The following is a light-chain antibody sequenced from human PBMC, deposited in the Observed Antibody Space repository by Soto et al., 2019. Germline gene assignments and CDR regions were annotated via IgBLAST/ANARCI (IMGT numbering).Light chain of an antibody. CDR3: SSYTTSTTQV. Sequence: QSVLTQPASVSGSPGQSITISCTGTSSDVGSYNYVSWYQQHPGKAPKLMIYEVSNRPSGVSDRFSGSKSGKTASLTIFGLQAEDEADYYCSSYTTSTTQVFGGGTKLTVL. V-gene: IGLV2-14*01. J-gene: IGLJ2*01. CDR1: SSDVGSYNY. CDR2: EVS.